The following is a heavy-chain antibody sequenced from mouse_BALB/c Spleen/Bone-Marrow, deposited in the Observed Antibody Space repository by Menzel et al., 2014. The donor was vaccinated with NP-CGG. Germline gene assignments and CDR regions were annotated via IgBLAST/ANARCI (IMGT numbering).Heavy chain of an antibody. CDR1: GFNIKDTY. V-gene: IGHV14-3*02. Sequence: EVQLQESGAELVKPGASVKLSCTASGFNIKDTYMHWVKQRPEQGLEWIGRIDPANGNTKYDPKFQGKATITADTSSNTAYLQLSSLTSEDTAVYYCAVYDYEGFAYWGQGTLVTVSA. D-gene: IGHD2-4*01. CDR3: AVYDYEGFAY. J-gene: IGHJ3*01. CDR2: IDPANGNT.